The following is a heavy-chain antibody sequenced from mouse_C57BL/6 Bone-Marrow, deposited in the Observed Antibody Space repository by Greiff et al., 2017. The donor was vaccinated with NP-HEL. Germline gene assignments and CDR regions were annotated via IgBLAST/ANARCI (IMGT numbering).Heavy chain of an antibody. D-gene: IGHD2-5*01. V-gene: IGHV5-6*01. CDR2: ISRGGSYT. J-gene: IGHJ3*01. Sequence: EVMLVESGGDLVKPGGSLKLSCAASGFTFTSYGMSWVRQTPDKRLEWVATISRGGSYTYYPDSVKGRFTISRDNANNTLYLQLSSLKSEDTAVYYCARPSYCSNGAFAYWGQGTLVTVSA. CDR1: GFTFTSYG. CDR3: ARPSYCSNGAFAY.